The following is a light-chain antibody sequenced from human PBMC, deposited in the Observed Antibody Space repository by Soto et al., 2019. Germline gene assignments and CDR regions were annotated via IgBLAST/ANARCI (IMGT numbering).Light chain of an antibody. V-gene: IGLV2-11*01. Sequence: QSALTQPRSVSGSPGQSVTISFTGTSSDVGGSNYVSWYQQHPGKAPKFIIDDVNKRPAGVPDRFSGSKSGTTASLTISGLQADDEAYYYCCSYAGSYTLLFGGGTQLTV. CDR2: DVN. J-gene: IGLJ2*01. CDR3: CSYAGSYTLL. CDR1: SSDVGGSNY.